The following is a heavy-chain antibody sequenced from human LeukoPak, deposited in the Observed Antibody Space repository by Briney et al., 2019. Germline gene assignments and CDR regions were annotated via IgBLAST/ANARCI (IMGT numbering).Heavy chain of an antibody. CDR1: GFSVSSNY. CDR3: ARLYDRSAYGAFDI. Sequence: GGSLRLSCAAPGFSVSSNYMGWVRQAPGRGLEWDPVIHSSGSPYYPDSVKGRFTVSRDNSQNMLYLQMDTLRTEDTAVYYCARLYDRSAYGAFDIWGQGTMVTVSS. V-gene: IGHV3-66*02. J-gene: IGHJ3*02. D-gene: IGHD3-22*01. CDR2: IHSSGSP.